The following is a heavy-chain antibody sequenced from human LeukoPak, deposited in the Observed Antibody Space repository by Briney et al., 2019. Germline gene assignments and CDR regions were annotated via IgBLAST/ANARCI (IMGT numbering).Heavy chain of an antibody. CDR3: AREVGATGVDY. D-gene: IGHD1-26*01. Sequence: PSETLSLTCTVSGGSISSGGYYWSWIRQHPGKGLEWIGYIYYSGSTYYNPSLKSRVTISVDTSKNQFSLKLSSVTAADTAVYYCAREVGATGVDYWGQGTLVTVSS. J-gene: IGHJ4*02. CDR2: IYYSGST. CDR1: GGSISSGGYY. V-gene: IGHV4-31*03.